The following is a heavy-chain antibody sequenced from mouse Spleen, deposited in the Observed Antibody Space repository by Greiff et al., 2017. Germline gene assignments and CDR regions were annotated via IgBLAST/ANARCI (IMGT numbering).Heavy chain of an antibody. Sequence: QVQLQQPGAELVMPGASVKLSCKASGYTFTSYWMHWVKQRPGQGLEWIGEIDPSDSYTNYNQKFKGKATLTVDKSSSTAYMQLSSLTSEDSAVYYCARRSHYYGSSDYWGQGTTLTVSS. D-gene: IGHD1-1*01. CDR2: IDPSDSYT. CDR3: ARRSHYYGSSDY. J-gene: IGHJ2*01. V-gene: IGHV1-69*01. CDR1: GYTFTSYW.